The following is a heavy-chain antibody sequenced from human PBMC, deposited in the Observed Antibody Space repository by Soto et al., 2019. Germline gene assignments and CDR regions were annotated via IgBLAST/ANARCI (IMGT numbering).Heavy chain of an antibody. CDR2: IYPRASDI. CDR3: ARKGTSRGSDYADIDL. J-gene: IGHJ4*02. Sequence: GEYLKISGQASGYTFIYFWFGWVRQVPWKGLEWMGVIYPRASDIRYSPSVEGHVTISAEKSTNTAYLQWSSLEAADTAIYSCARKGTSRGSDYADIDLWGPGTLITVSS. V-gene: IGHV5-51*01. D-gene: IGHD3-10*01. CDR1: GYTFIYFW.